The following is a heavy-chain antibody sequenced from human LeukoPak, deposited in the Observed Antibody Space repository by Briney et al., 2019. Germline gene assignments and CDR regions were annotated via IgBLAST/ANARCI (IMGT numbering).Heavy chain of an antibody. V-gene: IGHV3-21*01. CDR2: ISSGSSNI. CDR1: GFTFSSQS. J-gene: IGHJ4*02. D-gene: IGHD5-12*01. Sequence: GGSLRLSCAASGFTFSSQSMKWVRQAPGKGLEWVSYISSGSSNIQYADSVKGRFTISRDNAKNSLYLEINSPRAEDTAVYYWAREKSGSARDGGQGTRGPVPP. CDR3: AREKSGSARD.